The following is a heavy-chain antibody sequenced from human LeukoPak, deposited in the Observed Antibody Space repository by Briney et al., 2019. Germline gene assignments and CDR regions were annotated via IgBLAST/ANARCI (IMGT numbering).Heavy chain of an antibody. Sequence: GASVKVSCKASGYTFTGYYMHWVRQAPGQGLEWMGWINPNSGGTNYAQKFQGRVTMTRDTSISTAYMELSRLRSDDTAVYYCASLAVRFLEWLAPYGMDVWGQGTTVTVSS. V-gene: IGHV1-2*02. J-gene: IGHJ6*02. D-gene: IGHD3-3*01. CDR2: INPNSGGT. CDR3: ASLAVRFLEWLAPYGMDV. CDR1: GYTFTGYY.